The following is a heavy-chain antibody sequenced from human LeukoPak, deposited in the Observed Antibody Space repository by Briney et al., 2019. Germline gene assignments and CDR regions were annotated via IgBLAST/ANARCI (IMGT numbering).Heavy chain of an antibody. CDR1: GGSIGGAGSY. CDR2: IYSTGST. Sequence: SETLSLTCSVSGGSIGGAGSYWTWIRQQPGKDLDWIGYIYSTGSTSFNPSLRSRVSMSVDTSENQFSLRLSSVTAADRGAYFCERQRGYDSGGTGSFDSWGQGILVTVSS. V-gene: IGHV4-31*03. J-gene: IGHJ4*02. CDR3: ERQRGYDSGGTGSFDS. D-gene: IGHD6-19*01.